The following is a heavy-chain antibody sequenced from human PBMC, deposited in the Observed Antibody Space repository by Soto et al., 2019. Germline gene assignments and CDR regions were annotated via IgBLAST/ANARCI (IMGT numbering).Heavy chain of an antibody. Sequence: PSETLSLTCTVSGGSISSYYWSWIRQPPGKGLEWIGNMYYSGSTYYNPSLKSRVTMSVDTSKNQFSLKLSSVTAADTSVYYCARIVVIPAAPDYYNYYGVDVWGQGTTVTVSS. J-gene: IGHJ6*02. CDR1: GGSISSYY. D-gene: IGHD2-2*01. CDR3: ARIVVIPAAPDYYNYYGVDV. V-gene: IGHV4-59*04. CDR2: MYYSGST.